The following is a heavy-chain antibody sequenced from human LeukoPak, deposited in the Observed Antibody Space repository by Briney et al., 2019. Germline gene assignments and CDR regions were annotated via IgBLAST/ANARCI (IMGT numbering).Heavy chain of an antibody. CDR2: INPTGGTT. J-gene: IGHJ4*02. Sequence: GSSVKVSCKASGYTFSTYYMHWVRQAPGQGREWVGVINPTGGTTTYAQKFQGRVTMTRDKSSSTVYMEMSSLRVEDTAVYYCSRHLGGSYNDYWGQGTMVTVSS. CDR3: SRHLGGSYNDY. D-gene: IGHD1-26*01. CDR1: GYTFSTYY. V-gene: IGHV1-46*01.